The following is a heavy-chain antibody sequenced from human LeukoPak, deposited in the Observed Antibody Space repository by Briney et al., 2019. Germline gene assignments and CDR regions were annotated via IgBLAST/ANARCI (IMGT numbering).Heavy chain of an antibody. CDR2: INPNSGGT. V-gene: IGHV1-2*02. CDR1: GYTFTGYY. Sequence: ASVKVSCKASGYTFTGYYMHWVRQAPGQGLEWMGWINPNSGGTNYAQKFQGRVTMTRDTSISTAYMELSRLRSDDTAVYYCARQSDFWSGSGIFDYWGQGTLVTVSS. D-gene: IGHD3-3*01. CDR3: ARQSDFWSGSGIFDY. J-gene: IGHJ4*02.